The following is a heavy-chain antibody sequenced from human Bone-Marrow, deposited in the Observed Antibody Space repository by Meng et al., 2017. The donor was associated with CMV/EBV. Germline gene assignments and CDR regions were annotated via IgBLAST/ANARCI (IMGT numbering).Heavy chain of an antibody. J-gene: IGHJ4*02. CDR2: MNPNSGNT. V-gene: IGHV1-8*01. Sequence: ASVKVSCKASGYTFTSYDINWVRQATGQGLEWMGWMNPNSGNTGYAQKFQGRVTMTRNTSISTAYMELSRLRSDDTAVYYCARGRWLQFWFEFWGQGTLVTVSS. CDR1: GYTFTSYD. CDR3: ARGRWLQFWFEF. D-gene: IGHD5-24*01.